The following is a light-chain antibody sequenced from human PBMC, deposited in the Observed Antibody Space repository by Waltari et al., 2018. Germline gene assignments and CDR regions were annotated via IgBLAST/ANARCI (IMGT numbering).Light chain of an antibody. V-gene: IGLV2-14*01. CDR1: NSDVGGYNY. J-gene: IGLJ3*02. CDR2: EVS. CDR3: ASYTSKTTWV. Sequence: QSALTQPASVSGSPGQSITISCTGTNSDVGGYNYVSWYQQDPGKAPKLMVYEVSNRPSGGPHRFTGSKSGNTASLTISGLQAEDESDYYCASYTSKTTWVFGGGTKLTVL.